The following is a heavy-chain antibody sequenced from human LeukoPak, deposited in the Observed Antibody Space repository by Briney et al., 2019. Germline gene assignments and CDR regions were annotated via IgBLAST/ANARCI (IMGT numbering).Heavy chain of an antibody. CDR1: GFTFSSYA. J-gene: IGHJ4*02. D-gene: IGHD2-2*01. Sequence: PGGSLRLSCAASGFTFSSYAMSWVRQAPGKGLEWVSAISGSGGSTYYADSVKGRFTISRDNSKNTLYLQMNSLRAEDTAVYYCAKDCASSTSCQPDYWGQGTLVTVSS. V-gene: IGHV3-23*01. CDR3: AKDCASSTSCQPDY. CDR2: ISGSGGST.